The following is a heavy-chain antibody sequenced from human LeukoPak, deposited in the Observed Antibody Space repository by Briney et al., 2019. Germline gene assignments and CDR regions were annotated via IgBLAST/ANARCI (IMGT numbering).Heavy chain of an antibody. V-gene: IGHV3-7*01. CDR3: ARDHAYRADY. CDR1: GFTFSNDW. CDR2: INQDESKK. J-gene: IGHJ4*02. D-gene: IGHD2-2*01. Sequence: GGALRLSCAASGFTFSNDWMCWVRQAPGKGLEWVANINQDESKKYYADSVKGRFTISRDNAKNSLYLQMSSLTAEDTAIYYCARDHAYRADYWGQGTLVTVSS.